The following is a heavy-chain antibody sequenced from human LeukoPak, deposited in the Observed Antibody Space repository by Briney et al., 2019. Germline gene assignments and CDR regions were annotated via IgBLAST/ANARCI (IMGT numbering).Heavy chain of an antibody. CDR1: GFTFSTYS. V-gene: IGHV3-21*01. D-gene: IGHD1-26*01. CDR3: ATGVGATTLYYFDY. Sequence: PGGSLRLSCAASGFTFSTYSMNWVRQAPGKGLEWVSSISSSSSYIYYADSVKGRFTISRDNAKNSLYLQMNSLRAEDTAVYYCATGVGATTLYYFDYWGQGTLVTVSS. CDR2: ISSSSSYI. J-gene: IGHJ4*02.